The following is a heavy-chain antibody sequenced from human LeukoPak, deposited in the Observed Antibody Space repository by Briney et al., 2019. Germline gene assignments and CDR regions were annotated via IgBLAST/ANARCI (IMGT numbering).Heavy chain of an antibody. CDR1: GGSISSGDYY. J-gene: IGHJ4*02. CDR2: IYYSGST. Sequence: PSQTLSLTCTVSGGSISSGDYYWSWIRQPPGKGLEWIGYIYYSGSTYYNPSLKSRVTISVDTSKNQFSLKLSSVTAADTAVYYCARIRSIFGVVIMGYWGQGTLVTVSS. V-gene: IGHV4-30-4*08. CDR3: ARIRSIFGVVIMGY. D-gene: IGHD3-3*01.